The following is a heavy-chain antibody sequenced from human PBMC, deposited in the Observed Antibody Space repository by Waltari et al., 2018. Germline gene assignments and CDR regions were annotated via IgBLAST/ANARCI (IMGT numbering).Heavy chain of an antibody. CDR1: GFTFNNYE. CDR3: ARDRGWSSSPGYYDY. CDR2: IGSSGGNM. D-gene: IGHD6-13*01. V-gene: IGHV3-48*03. J-gene: IGHJ4*02. Sequence: EVQLVESGGGWVQPGGSLRLSCAASGFTFNNYEMNWVRQAPGKGLVWVAYIGSSGGNMEYADSVKGRFSISRDNAKNSLYLQMSSLRVEDTAVYYCARDRGWSSSPGYYDYWGQGTLVTVSS.